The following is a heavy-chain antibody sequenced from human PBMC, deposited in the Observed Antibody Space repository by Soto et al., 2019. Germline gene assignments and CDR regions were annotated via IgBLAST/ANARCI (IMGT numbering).Heavy chain of an antibody. CDR3: SGCSGGACHRNYGMDV. CDR2: ISPRTSHI. CDR1: GFTFSSCT. Sequence: EVHLVESGGGLVKPGGSLRLSCAVSGFTFSSCTMNWVRQAPGKGLEWVSSISPRTSHIYYTDSVKGRFTISRDNAKNSLFLQMNRLRAEDKAVYYCSGCSGGACHRNYGMDVWGQGTTVTVSS. V-gene: IGHV3-21*01. D-gene: IGHD2-15*01. J-gene: IGHJ6*02.